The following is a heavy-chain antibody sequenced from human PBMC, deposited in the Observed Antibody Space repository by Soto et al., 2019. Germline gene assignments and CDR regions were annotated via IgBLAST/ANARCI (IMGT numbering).Heavy chain of an antibody. V-gene: IGHV3-53*01. CDR3: ARGQSGYDFWSGYYGYGVDV. CDR1: GFTVSSNY. Sequence: GGSLRLSCAASGFTVSSNYMSWVRQAPGKGLEWVSVIYSGGSTYYADSVKGRFTISRDNSKNTLYLQMNSLRAEDTAVYYCARGQSGYDFWSGYYGYGVDVWGQGTTVTVSS. J-gene: IGHJ6*02. CDR2: IYSGGST. D-gene: IGHD3-3*01.